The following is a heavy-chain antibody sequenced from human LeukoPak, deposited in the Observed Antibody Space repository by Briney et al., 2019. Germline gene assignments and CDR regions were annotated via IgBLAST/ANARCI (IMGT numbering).Heavy chain of an antibody. CDR2: ISTDGSRK. D-gene: IGHD3-3*01. J-gene: IGHJ4*02. CDR1: GFTFRTYA. V-gene: IGHV3-30*04. CDR3: TRDVTGGLRFPEGDYFDF. Sequence: PGGSLRLSCVDSGFTFRTYAIHWVRQAPGKGLEWVALISTDGSRKYYADSVEGRFTISRDNSKSTLYLQMDSLTAEDTGVYYCTRDVTGGLRFPEGDYFDFWGQGTLVTVSS.